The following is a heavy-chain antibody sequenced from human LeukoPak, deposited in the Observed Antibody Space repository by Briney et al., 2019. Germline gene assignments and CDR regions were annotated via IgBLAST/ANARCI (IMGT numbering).Heavy chain of an antibody. CDR2: ISGSGGST. CDR1: GFTFSSYA. CDR3: AKASHNLAYCGGDCYWIPPGYFDY. D-gene: IGHD2-21*02. J-gene: IGHJ4*02. Sequence: GGSLRLSCAASGFTFSSYAMSWVRQAPGKGLEWVSAISGSGGSTYYADSVKGRFTISRDNSKNTLYLQMNSLRAEDTAVYYCAKASHNLAYCGGDCYWIPPGYFDYWGQGTLVTVSS. V-gene: IGHV3-23*01.